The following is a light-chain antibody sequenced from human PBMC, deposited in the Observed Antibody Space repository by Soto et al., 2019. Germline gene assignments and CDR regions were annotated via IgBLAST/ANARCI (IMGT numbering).Light chain of an antibody. CDR1: TGAVTSGHY. J-gene: IGLJ2*01. CDR3: LVVYSGVGEV. V-gene: IGLV7-46*01. Sequence: QAVVTQEPSLTVSPGGTVTLTCGSSTGAVTSGHYPSWFQQKPGQAPRTLISGATNRYSWTPARFSGSLLGGKAALTLSGAQPEDEAEYYCLVVYSGVGEVFGGGTQLTVL. CDR2: GAT.